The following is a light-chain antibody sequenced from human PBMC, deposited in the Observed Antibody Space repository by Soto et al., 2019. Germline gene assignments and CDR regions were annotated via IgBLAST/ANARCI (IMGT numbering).Light chain of an antibody. J-gene: IGLJ1*01. V-gene: IGLV3-1*01. CDR3: QAWHSSTFYV. Sequence: SYELTQPPSVSVSPGQTASITCSGDKLGDKYACWYQQKPGQSPVLVIYQDSKRPSGIPERFSGSNSGNTATLTISGTQAMDEADYYCQAWHSSTFYVFGTGTKLTVL. CDR1: KLGDKY. CDR2: QDS.